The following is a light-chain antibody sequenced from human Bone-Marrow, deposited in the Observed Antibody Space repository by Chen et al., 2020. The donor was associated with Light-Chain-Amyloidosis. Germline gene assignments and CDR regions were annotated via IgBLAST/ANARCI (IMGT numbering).Light chain of an antibody. V-gene: IGLV3-21*02. Sequence: SYVLTQTPSVSVAPGQTARITCGGSNIGTQSVHWYQQKPGQAPVLVVNEDSDRPSGIPDRFSGSNFGKTATLPISRVEVGDEADYYCQVWNNPTDHWVFGGGTKLTVL. CDR3: QVWNNPTDHWV. CDR1: NIGTQS. J-gene: IGLJ3*02. CDR2: EDS.